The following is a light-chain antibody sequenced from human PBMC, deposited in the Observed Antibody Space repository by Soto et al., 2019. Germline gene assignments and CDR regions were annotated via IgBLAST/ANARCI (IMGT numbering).Light chain of an antibody. J-gene: IGKJ4*01. Sequence: ELVLTQSPGTLSLSVGQRATLSCRASQNIRSNYVAWYQQKPGQAPRLLIFGSSSTATGIPDRFSASGSGTDFTLTISRLEPEDSAVYYCQQYVFEPLTFGGGTRVEI. CDR1: QNIRSNY. CDR3: QQYVFEPLT. CDR2: GSS. V-gene: IGKV3-20*01.